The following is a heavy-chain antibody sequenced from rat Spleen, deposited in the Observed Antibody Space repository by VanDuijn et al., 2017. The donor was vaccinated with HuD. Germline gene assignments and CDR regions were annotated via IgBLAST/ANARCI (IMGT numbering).Heavy chain of an antibody. CDR3: ARSGFDY. CDR1: GFTFSSYW. J-gene: IGHJ2*01. V-gene: IGHV5-58*01. CDR2: ISPDGGDT. Sequence: EVKLVETGGGLGHPGESLKLSCVASGFTFSSYWMFWIRQAPGEGLEWLSSISPDGGDTYYPDSVKGRFTISRDNAENTVYLQMNSLRSEDTATYYCARSGFDYWGQGVMVTVSS.